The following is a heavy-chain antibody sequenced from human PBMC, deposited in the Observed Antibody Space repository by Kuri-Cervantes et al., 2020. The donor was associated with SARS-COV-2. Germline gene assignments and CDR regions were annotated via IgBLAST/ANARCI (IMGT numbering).Heavy chain of an antibody. J-gene: IGHJ4*02. CDR3: ARGYDFWSGPEYYFDY. D-gene: IGHD3-3*01. CDR2: IWYDGSNK. CDR1: GSTFSSYG. Sequence: GESLKISCAASGSTFSSYGMHWVRQAPGKGQERVAVIWYDGSNKYYADSVKGRFTISRGNSKNTLYLQMNSLRAEDTAVYYCARGYDFWSGPEYYFDYWGQGTLVTVSS. V-gene: IGHV3-33*08.